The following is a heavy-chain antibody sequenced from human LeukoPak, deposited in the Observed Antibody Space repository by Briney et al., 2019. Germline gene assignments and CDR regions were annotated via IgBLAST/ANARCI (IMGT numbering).Heavy chain of an antibody. CDR2: INPNSGGT. V-gene: IGHV1-2*02. J-gene: IGHJ4*02. CDR1: GYTFTGYY. CDR3: AILNPSIDY. Sequence: ASVNVSCKASGYTFTGYYMHWVRQAPGQGLEWMGWINPNSGGTNYAQKFQGRVTMTRDTSISTAYMELSRLRYDDTDVYYCAILNPSIDYWGQGTLVTVSS. D-gene: IGHD6-6*01.